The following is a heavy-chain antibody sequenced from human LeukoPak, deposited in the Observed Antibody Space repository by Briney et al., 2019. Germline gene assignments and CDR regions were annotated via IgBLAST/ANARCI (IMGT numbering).Heavy chain of an antibody. CDR2: ISAYNGNT. J-gene: IGHJ6*02. V-gene: IGHV1-18*01. D-gene: IGHD3-10*01. CDR3: ARWYDYYGSGSYYHDYYYYGMDV. Sequence: ASVKVSCKASGYTFTSYGISWVRQAPGQGLEWMGWISAYNGNTSYAQKLQGRVTMTTDTSTSTAYMELRSLRSDDTVVYYCARWYDYYGSGSYYHDYYYYGMDVWGQGTTVTVSS. CDR1: GYTFTSYG.